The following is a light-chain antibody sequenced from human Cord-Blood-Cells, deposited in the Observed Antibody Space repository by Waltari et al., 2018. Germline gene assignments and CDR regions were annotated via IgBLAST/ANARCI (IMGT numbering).Light chain of an antibody. CDR1: QDISNY. J-gene: IGKJ1*01. Sequence: DIQMTQSPSSLSASVGDRVTIPCQASQDISNYLNWYQQKPGKAPKLLNYDASNLETGVPSRFSGSGSGTDFTFTISSLQPEDIATYYCQQYDNLPRTFGQGTKVEIK. CDR2: DAS. CDR3: QQYDNLPRT. V-gene: IGKV1-33*01.